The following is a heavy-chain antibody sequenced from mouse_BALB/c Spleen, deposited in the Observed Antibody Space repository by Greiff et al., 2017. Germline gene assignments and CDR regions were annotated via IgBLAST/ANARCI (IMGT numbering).Heavy chain of an antibody. CDR2: ISSGGSYT. Sequence: DVQLVESGGDLVKPGGSLKLSCAASGFTFSSYGMSWVRQTPDKRLEWVATISSGGSYTYYPDSVKGRFTISRDNAKNTLYLQMSSLKSEDTAMYYCAREDYRYSWFAYWGQGTLVTVSA. V-gene: IGHV5-6*01. CDR1: GFTFSSYG. D-gene: IGHD2-14*01. J-gene: IGHJ3*01. CDR3: AREDYRYSWFAY.